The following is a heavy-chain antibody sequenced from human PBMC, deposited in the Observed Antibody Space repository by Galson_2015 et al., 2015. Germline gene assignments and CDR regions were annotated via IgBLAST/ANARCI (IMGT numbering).Heavy chain of an antibody. Sequence: SLRLSCAASGFTFSNAWMSWVRQAPGKGLEWVGRIKSKTDGGTTDYAAPVKGRFTISRDDSKNTLYLQMNGLKTEDTAVYYCTTEGAVAGRLYWGQGTLVTVSS. V-gene: IGHV3-15*01. CDR2: IKSKTDGGTT. J-gene: IGHJ4*02. CDR1: GFTFSNAW. CDR3: TTEGAVAGRLY. D-gene: IGHD6-19*01.